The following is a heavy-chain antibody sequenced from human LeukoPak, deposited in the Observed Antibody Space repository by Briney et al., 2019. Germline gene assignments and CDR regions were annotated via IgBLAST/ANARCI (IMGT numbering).Heavy chain of an antibody. D-gene: IGHD5-18*01. CDR3: ARDWGMWIQLWSAPGY. V-gene: IGHV4-39*07. J-gene: IGHJ4*02. Sequence: PSEALSLTCTVSGGSISSSSYYWGWIRQPPGKGLEWIGSIYYSGSTYYNPSLKSRVTISVDTSKNQFSLKLSSVTAADTAVYYCARDWGMWIQLWSAPGYWGQGTLVTVSS. CDR2: IYYSGST. CDR1: GGSISSSSYY.